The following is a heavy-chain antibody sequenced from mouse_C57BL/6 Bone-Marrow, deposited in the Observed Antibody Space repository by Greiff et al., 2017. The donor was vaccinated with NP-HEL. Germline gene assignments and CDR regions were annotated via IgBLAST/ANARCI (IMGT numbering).Heavy chain of an antibody. CDR3: ARGGNYGKVFDY. CDR1: GFTFSDYY. V-gene: IGHV5-12*01. Sequence: EVKLMESGGGLVQPGGSLKLSCAASGFTFSDYYMYWVRQTPEKRLEWVAYISNGGGSTYYPDTVKGRFTISRDNAKNTLYLQMSRLKSEDTAMYYCARGGNYGKVFDYWGQGTTLTVSS. D-gene: IGHD2-1*01. CDR2: ISNGGGST. J-gene: IGHJ2*01.